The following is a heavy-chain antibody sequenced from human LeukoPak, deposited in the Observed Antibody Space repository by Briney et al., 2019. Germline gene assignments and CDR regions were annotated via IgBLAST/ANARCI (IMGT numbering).Heavy chain of an antibody. CDR3: AKVYSYGQDFDY. CDR2: ISGSGGST. Sequence: PGGSLRLSCATSGFTLTNRAVTWVRQAPGKGLEWVSAISGSGGSTYYADSVKGRFTISRDNSKNTLYLQMNSLRAEDTAVYYCAKVYSYGQDFDYWGQGTLVTVSS. D-gene: IGHD5-18*01. J-gene: IGHJ4*02. V-gene: IGHV3-23*01. CDR1: GFTLTNRA.